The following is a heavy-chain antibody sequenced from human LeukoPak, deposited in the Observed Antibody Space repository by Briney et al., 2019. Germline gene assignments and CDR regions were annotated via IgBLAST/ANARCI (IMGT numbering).Heavy chain of an antibody. Sequence: GGSLRLSCAAFGFNFSGSAMHWVRQASGKGLEWVGRIRSKPNNYATEYTASVKGRVTISRDDSKNTAYLQMSRLKTEDTAVYYCTRLGYSSGEDYWGQGTLVTVSS. CDR1: GFNFSGSA. V-gene: IGHV3-73*01. CDR3: TRLGYSSGEDY. D-gene: IGHD6-19*01. CDR2: IRSKPNNYAT. J-gene: IGHJ4*02.